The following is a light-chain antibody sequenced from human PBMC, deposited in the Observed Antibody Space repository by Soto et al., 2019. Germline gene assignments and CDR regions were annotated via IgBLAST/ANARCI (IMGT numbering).Light chain of an antibody. Sequence: QLVLTQSPSASASLGASVKLTYTLSSGHSNYAIAWHQQQPEKGPRYLMKLNSDGSHRKGDGIPDRFSGSSSGAERYLTISSLQSEDEADYYCQTWGTGIRVFGTGTKLTVL. J-gene: IGLJ1*01. CDR3: QTWGTGIRV. V-gene: IGLV4-69*01. CDR2: LNSDGSH. CDR1: SGHSNYA.